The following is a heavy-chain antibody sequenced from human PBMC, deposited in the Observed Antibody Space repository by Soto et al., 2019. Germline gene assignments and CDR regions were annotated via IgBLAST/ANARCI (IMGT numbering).Heavy chain of an antibody. CDR1: GGSISPYY. Sequence: QVQLQESGPGLVKPSETLSLTCTVSGGSISPYYWGWFRQPPGKGLEWMGYIYYAGSTSYHPSLKGRVTISVDTSKSQVSLKLSSVTAADTAVYYCARLGGYYQASDTWGQGTLVTVSS. D-gene: IGHD3-22*01. V-gene: IGHV4-59*08. CDR2: IYYAGST. CDR3: ARLGGYYQASDT. J-gene: IGHJ5*02.